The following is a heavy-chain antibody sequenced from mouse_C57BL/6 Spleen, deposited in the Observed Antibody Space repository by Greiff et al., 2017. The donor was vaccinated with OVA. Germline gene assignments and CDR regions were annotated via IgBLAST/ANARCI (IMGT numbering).Heavy chain of an antibody. D-gene: IGHD2-4*01. V-gene: IGHV1-18*01. CDR3: ARKDYDYEDYFDY. J-gene: IGHJ2*01. Sequence: EVQLVESGPELVKPGASVKIPCKASGYTFTDYNMDWVKQSHGKSLEWIGDINPNNGGTIYNQKFKGKATLTVDKSSSTAYMELRSLTSEDTAVYYCARKDYDYEDYFDYWGQGTTLTVSS. CDR1: GYTFTDYN. CDR2: INPNNGGT.